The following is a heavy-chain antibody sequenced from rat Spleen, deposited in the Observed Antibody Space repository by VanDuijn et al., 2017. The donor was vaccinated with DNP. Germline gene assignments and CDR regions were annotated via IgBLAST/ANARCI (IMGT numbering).Heavy chain of an antibody. CDR1: GFIFSNYY. V-gene: IGHV5-25*01. CDR3: ARQDWERFAY. D-gene: IGHD5-1*01. Sequence: EVQLVESGGGLVQPGRSLKLSCEASGFIFSNYYIAWVRQAPMGGLEWVATTSISGSKPSYSDSVKGRFTISRDNAKSCLYLQMVSLRSEDTATYYCARQDWERFAYWGQGTLVTVSS. CDR2: TSISGSKP. J-gene: IGHJ3*01.